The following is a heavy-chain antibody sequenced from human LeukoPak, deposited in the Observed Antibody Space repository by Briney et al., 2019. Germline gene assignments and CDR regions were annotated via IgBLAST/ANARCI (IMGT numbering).Heavy chain of an antibody. CDR3: ATDRYCGGDCYSGNAFDI. J-gene: IGHJ3*02. CDR2: FDPEDGET. CDR1: GYTLTQLS. V-gene: IGHV1-24*01. D-gene: IGHD2-21*02. Sequence: ASVKVSCKVSGYTLTQLSMHWVRQAPGKGLEWMGGFDPEDGETINAQKLQGIVTMTEDTSTDTAYMELSSLRSEDTAVYYCATDRYCGGDCYSGNAFDIWGQGTMVTVSS.